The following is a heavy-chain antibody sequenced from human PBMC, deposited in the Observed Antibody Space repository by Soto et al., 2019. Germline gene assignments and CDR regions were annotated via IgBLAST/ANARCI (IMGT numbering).Heavy chain of an antibody. CDR2: ISYDGSNK. CDR3: ARDSYGMDV. V-gene: IGHV3-30-3*01. CDR1: GFTFSSNA. Sequence: QVQLVESGGGVVQPGRSLRLSCAASGFTFSSNAMHWVRQAPGKGLEWVAVISYDGSNKYYADSVKGRFTISRDNSKNTLYLQMNSLRAEDTAVYYCARDSYGMDVWGQGTTVTVSS. J-gene: IGHJ6*02.